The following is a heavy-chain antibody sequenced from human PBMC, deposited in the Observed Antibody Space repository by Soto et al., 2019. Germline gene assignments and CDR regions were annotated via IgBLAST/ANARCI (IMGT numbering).Heavy chain of an antibody. D-gene: IGHD2-21*02. CDR3: SGCYSPPEYFQH. CDR1: GFTFGDYA. V-gene: IGHV3-49*03. J-gene: IGHJ1*01. CDR2: IRSKAYGGTT. Sequence: EVQLVESGGGLVQPGRSLRLSCTASGFTFGDYAMSWFRQAPGKGLEWVGFIRSKAYGGTTEYAASVKGRFTISRDDSKSIAYLQMNSLKTEDTAVYYCSGCYSPPEYFQHWGQGTLVTVSS.